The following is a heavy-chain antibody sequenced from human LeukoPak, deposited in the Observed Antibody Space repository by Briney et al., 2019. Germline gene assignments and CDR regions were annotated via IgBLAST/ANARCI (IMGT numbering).Heavy chain of an antibody. D-gene: IGHD2-2*01. CDR1: GGSISTYY. CDR2: LYYGGST. J-gene: IGHJ4*02. Sequence: SETLSLTCTVSGGSISTYYWSWIRQPPGKGLEWIGYLYYGGSTSYNPSLKSRVTISVDTSRNQFSLKLSSVTAADTAVYYCASLEVGSTALVFDYWGQGTLVTVSS. V-gene: IGHV4-59*01. CDR3: ASLEVGSTALVFDY.